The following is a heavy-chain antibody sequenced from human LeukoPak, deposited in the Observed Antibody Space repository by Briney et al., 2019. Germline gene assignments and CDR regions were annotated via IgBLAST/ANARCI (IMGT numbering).Heavy chain of an antibody. CDR3: AKLGYYDSSGYYLGRYFDY. D-gene: IGHD3-22*01. CDR1: GFTFSSYA. V-gene: IGHV3-23*01. CDR2: ISGSGGST. J-gene: IGHJ4*02. Sequence: GGSLRLSCAASGFTFSSYAMSWVRQAPGKGLEWASAISGSGGSTYYADSVKGRFTISRDNSKNTLYLQMNSLRAEDTAVYYCAKLGYYDSSGYYLGRYFDYWGQGTLVTVSS.